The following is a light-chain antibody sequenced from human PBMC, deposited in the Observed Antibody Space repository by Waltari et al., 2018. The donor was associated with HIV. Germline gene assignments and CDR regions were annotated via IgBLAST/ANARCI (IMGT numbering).Light chain of an antibody. Sequence: QSVLTQPPSASGSPGQSVAISCTGTSRDVGGYNYISWYQQHPGKAPKLMIYEVTKRPSGVPDRFSGSKSGNAASLTISGLQAEDEADYYCSSYTSSSTRVFGGGTKLTVL. CDR3: SSYTSSSTRV. V-gene: IGLV2-8*01. CDR2: EVT. CDR1: SRDVGGYNY. J-gene: IGLJ3*02.